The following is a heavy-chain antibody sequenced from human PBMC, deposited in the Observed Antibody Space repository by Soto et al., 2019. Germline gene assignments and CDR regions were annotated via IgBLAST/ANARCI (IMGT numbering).Heavy chain of an antibody. CDR3: ATLTARGFYWLWRGLSFYFDD. CDR2: IHPGESDT. V-gene: IGHV5-51*01. D-gene: IGHD3-9*01. CDR1: GYSFTTYW. Sequence: GASLKISCKRYGYSFTTYWIAWVLQMPGQGLEWMGSIHPGESDTRYSPSFQGQVTISADRSITTAYLQWSSLKASDTAMYYCATLTARGFYWLWRGLSFYFDDRRQG. J-gene: IGHJ4*02.